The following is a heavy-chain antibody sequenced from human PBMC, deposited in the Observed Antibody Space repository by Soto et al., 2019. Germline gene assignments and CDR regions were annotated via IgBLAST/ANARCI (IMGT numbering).Heavy chain of an antibody. CDR2: FDPEDGET. CDR3: ATILRPRYDFWSGYYLDWFDP. V-gene: IGHV1-24*01. D-gene: IGHD3-3*01. J-gene: IGHJ5*02. CDR1: GYTLTELS. Sequence: ASVKVSCKVSGYTLTELSMHWVRQAPGKGLEWKGGFDPEDGETIYAQKFQGRVTMTEDTSTDTAYMELSSLRSEDTAVYYCATILRPRYDFWSGYYLDWFDPWGQGTLVTVSS.